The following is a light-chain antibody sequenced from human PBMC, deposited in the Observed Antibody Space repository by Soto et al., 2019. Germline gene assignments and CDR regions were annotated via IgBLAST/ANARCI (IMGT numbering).Light chain of an antibody. J-gene: IGKJ4*01. CDR2: FAS. CDR1: QSVTNT. V-gene: IGKV3D-15*03. CDR3: QQYYTWPVT. Sequence: VVMSPLPSTDVLPPEERGSISCSASQSVTNTLAWYQHKPGQAPRLLISFASRGATGIPSRVSGSGSRSDFTLTIYLLQCEDFEVYDCQQYYTWPVTSGGGTKVDIK.